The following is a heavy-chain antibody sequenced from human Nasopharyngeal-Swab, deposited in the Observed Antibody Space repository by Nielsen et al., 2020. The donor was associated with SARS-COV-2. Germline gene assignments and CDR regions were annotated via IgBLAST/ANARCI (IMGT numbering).Heavy chain of an antibody. V-gene: IGHV3-43*02. J-gene: IGHJ6*02. Sequence: GESLKISCAASGFTFDDYAMHWVRQAPGKGLEWVSLISGDGGSTYYADSVKGRFTISRDNSKNSLYLQMNSLRTEDTALYYCAKDIRHPLQQWLVANYYYYYGMDVWGQGTTVTVSS. CDR1: GFTFDDYA. D-gene: IGHD6-19*01. CDR2: ISGDGGST. CDR3: AKDIRHPLQQWLVANYYYYYGMDV.